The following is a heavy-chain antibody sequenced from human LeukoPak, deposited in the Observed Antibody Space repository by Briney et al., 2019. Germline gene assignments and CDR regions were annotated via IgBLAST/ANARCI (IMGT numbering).Heavy chain of an antibody. Sequence: AGGSRRFSVAASGFTFRFSSMHWVRQASGKGLEWLGRVRSKGNNYATAYAESVKGRFIISRDDSNNMAYLQMNSLKIEDTAVYYCTPSSADMWGQGTMVTVSS. V-gene: IGHV3-73*01. CDR3: TPSSADM. CDR2: VRSKGNNYAT. J-gene: IGHJ3*02. CDR1: GFTFRFSS. D-gene: IGHD1-26*01.